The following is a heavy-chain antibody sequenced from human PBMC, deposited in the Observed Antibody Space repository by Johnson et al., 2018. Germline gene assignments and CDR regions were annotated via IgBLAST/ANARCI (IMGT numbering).Heavy chain of an antibody. J-gene: IGHJ1*01. CDR1: GFPFNAYG. CDR3: ANAATTIVRDAEYFQH. Sequence: QVQLVESGGGVVQPGRSLRLSCAASGFPFNAYGMHWVRQAPGKGLEWVAVISYDGTNKYYVDSVKGRFTISRDNSKNTLYLQMNSLRAEDTAVYYWANAATTIVRDAEYFQHGGQGALVTVSA. V-gene: IGHV3-30*18. CDR2: ISYDGTNK. D-gene: IGHD4/OR15-4a*01.